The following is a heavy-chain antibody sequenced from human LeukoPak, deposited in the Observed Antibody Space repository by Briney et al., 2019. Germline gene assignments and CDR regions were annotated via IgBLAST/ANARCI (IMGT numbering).Heavy chain of an antibody. CDR2: INHSGST. J-gene: IGHJ5*02. CDR1: GGSFSGYY. Sequence: PSETLSLTCAVYGGSFSGYYWSWIRQPPGKGLEWIGEINHSGSTNYNPSLKSRVTISVDTSKNQISLKLSSVTAADTAVYYCARKYSSSWPRGWFDPWGQGTLVTVSS. D-gene: IGHD6-13*01. CDR3: ARKYSSSWPRGWFDP. V-gene: IGHV4-34*01.